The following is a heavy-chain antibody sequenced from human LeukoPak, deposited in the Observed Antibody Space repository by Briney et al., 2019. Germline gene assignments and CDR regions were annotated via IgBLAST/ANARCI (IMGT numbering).Heavy chain of an antibody. Sequence: ASVKVSCKASGYTFTSYGISWVRQAPGQGLEWMGWISAYNGNTNYAQKLQGRVTITADESTSTAYMELSSLRSEDTAVYYCANTPVGARRGAFDIWGQGTMVTVSS. CDR3: ANTPVGARRGAFDI. J-gene: IGHJ3*02. CDR1: GYTFTSYG. CDR2: ISAYNGNT. D-gene: IGHD1-26*01. V-gene: IGHV1-18*01.